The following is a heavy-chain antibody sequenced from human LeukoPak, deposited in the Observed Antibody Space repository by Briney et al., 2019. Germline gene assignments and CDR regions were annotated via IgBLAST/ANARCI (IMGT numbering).Heavy chain of an antibody. Sequence: SETLSLTCTVSGGSISSYYWSWIRQPAGKGLEWIGRIYSRGSTNYNPSLQSRVTMSVDTSKNQISLGLNSVTAADTAVYYCARDPMAGTFRAFDIWGQGTMVTVSS. CDR3: ARDPMAGTFRAFDI. CDR1: GGSISSYY. CDR2: IYSRGST. J-gene: IGHJ3*02. V-gene: IGHV4-4*07. D-gene: IGHD6-19*01.